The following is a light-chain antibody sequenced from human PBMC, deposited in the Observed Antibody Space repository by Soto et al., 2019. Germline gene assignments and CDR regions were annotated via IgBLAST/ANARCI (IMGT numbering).Light chain of an antibody. Sequence: QSVLTQAPSESGTPGQRVTISCSGSRSNIGNNAVSWYQQFPGTAPKLLIYNNNQRPSGVPDRFSGSKSGTSASLAISGLQSEDEADYYCAAWDDSLNARGVFGGGTKLTVL. CDR2: NNN. J-gene: IGLJ3*02. CDR1: RSNIGNNA. V-gene: IGLV1-44*01. CDR3: AAWDDSLNARGV.